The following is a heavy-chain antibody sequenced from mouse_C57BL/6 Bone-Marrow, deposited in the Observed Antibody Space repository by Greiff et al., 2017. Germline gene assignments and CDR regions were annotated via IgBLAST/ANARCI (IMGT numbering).Heavy chain of an antibody. CDR1: GYTFTSYW. D-gene: IGHD1-1*01. V-gene: IGHV1-64*01. CDR3: ARRRYYGSYWYFDV. Sequence: VKLQQPGAELVKPGASVKLSCKASGYTFTSYWMHWVKQRPGQGLEWIGMIHPNSGSTNYNEKFKSKATLTVDKSSRTAYMQLSSLTSEDSAVYYCARRRYYGSYWYFDVWGTGTTVTVSS. CDR2: IHPNSGST. J-gene: IGHJ1*03.